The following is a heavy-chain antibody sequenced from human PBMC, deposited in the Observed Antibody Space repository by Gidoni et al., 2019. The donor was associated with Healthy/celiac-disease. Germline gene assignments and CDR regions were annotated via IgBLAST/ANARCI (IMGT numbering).Heavy chain of an antibody. Sequence: QVQLVQSGAEVKKPGASVKVSCQSSGSTFTGSDMQWVGQAPGPRREWMGWINPNSGGTNYAQKVQGRVTMTRETSISTAYMELSRLRSDDTAVYYCARDYRIAVAGMGDAFDIWGQGTMVTVSS. V-gene: IGHV1-2*02. J-gene: IGHJ3*02. CDR1: GSTFTGSD. CDR3: ARDYRIAVAGMGDAFDI. CDR2: INPNSGGT. D-gene: IGHD6-19*01.